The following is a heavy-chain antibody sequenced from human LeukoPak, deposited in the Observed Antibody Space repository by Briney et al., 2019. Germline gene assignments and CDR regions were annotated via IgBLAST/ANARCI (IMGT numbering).Heavy chain of an antibody. CDR3: AKGVIAARAVFDH. Sequence: GGSLRFSGAAPGFTFSSYAMSWVRKVPGKGLEWVSAISGSGGSTYYADSVKGRFTISRDNSKNTLYLQMNSLRAEDTAVYYCAKGVIAARAVFDHWGQGTLVTVSS. CDR1: GFTFSSYA. D-gene: IGHD6-6*01. CDR2: ISGSGGST. J-gene: IGHJ4*02. V-gene: IGHV3-23*01.